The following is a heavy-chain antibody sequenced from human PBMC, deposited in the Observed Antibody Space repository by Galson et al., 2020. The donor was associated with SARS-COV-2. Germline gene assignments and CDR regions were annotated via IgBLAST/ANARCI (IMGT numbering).Heavy chain of an antibody. V-gene: IGHV4-59*01. CDR2: VYYSGTT. D-gene: IGHD3-16*01. J-gene: IGHJ5*02. Sequence: SETLSLTCTVSGASITNYHWCWIRQSPGRGLEWIGCVYYSGTTNDNPSLKSRVTISVDTSKNQFSLKLNSMTAADTAVYYCARDMSGGYNWFDPWGQGTLVTVSS. CDR1: GASITNYH. CDR3: ARDMSGGYNWFDP.